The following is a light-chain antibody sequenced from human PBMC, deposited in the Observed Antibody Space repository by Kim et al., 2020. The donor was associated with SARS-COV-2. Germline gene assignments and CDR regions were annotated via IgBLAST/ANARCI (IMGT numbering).Light chain of an antibody. Sequence: PGERATLSCRASQSLSSSHLAWYQQKPGQAPRLLIYGASSRAAGIPDRFSGSGSGTGFTLTISRREPEDFAVYYCQQYGTSPLTFGGGTKVDIK. J-gene: IGKJ4*01. V-gene: IGKV3-20*01. CDR1: QSLSSSH. CDR3: QQYGTSPLT. CDR2: GAS.